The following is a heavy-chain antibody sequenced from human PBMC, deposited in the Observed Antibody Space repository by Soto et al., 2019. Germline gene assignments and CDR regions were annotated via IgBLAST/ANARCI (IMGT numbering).Heavy chain of an antibody. V-gene: IGHV4-59*01. CDR1: GGSISSYY. CDR3: ARSLRFLEWFDFDY. J-gene: IGHJ4*02. Sequence: SETLSLTCTVSGGSISSYYWSWIRQPPGKGLEWIGYIYYSGSTNYNPSLKSRVTISVDTSKNQFSLKLSSVTAADTAVYYCARSLRFLEWFDFDYWGQGTLVTVSS. D-gene: IGHD3-3*01. CDR2: IYYSGST.